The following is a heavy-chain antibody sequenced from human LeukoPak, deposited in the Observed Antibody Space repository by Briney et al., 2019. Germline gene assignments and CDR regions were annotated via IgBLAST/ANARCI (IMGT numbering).Heavy chain of an antibody. Sequence: SETLSLTCTVSGIFISSHYWSWIRQPPGKGLEWIGYIYTRGSTNYNPSLKSRVTISGDTSKNQFSLKLTSATAADTAVYYCARANDYVWGNPGLFDYWGQGTLVTVSS. J-gene: IGHJ4*02. D-gene: IGHD3-16*01. CDR2: IYTRGST. CDR1: GIFISSHY. CDR3: ARANDYVWGNPGLFDY. V-gene: IGHV4-59*11.